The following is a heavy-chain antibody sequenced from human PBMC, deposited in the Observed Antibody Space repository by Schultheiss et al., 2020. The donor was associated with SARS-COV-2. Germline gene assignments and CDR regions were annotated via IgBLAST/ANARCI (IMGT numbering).Heavy chain of an antibody. V-gene: IGHV4-34*01. CDR3: ASSPYYYGSGSYYLIPAYYYYGMDV. CDR2: INHSGST. CDR1: GGSFSGYY. D-gene: IGHD3-10*01. J-gene: IGHJ6*02. Sequence: GSLRLSCAVYGGSFSGYYWSWIRQPPGKGLEWIGEINHSGSTNYNPSLKSRVTISVDTSMNHFSLKLSSVTAADTAVYYCASSPYYYGSGSYYLIPAYYYYGMDVWGQGTTVTVSS.